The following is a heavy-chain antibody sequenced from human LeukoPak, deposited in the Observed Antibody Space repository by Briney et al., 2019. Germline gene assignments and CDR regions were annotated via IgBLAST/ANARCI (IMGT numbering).Heavy chain of an antibody. CDR1: GFTFRSYS. V-gene: IGHV3-48*04. CDR3: ARGNSSGRGALDY. CDR2: ISSSNRTI. Sequence: PGGSLRLSCAASGFTFRSYSMIWVRQAPGKGLEWVSYISSSNRTIYYGDSVQGRFTISSYNAENSLYLQMNSLRAEDTAVYYCARGNSSGRGALDYWGQGTLVTVSS. D-gene: IGHD5-18*01. J-gene: IGHJ4*02.